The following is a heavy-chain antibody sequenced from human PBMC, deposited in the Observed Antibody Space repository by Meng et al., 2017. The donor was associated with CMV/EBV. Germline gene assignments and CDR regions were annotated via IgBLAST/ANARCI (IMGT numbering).Heavy chain of an antibody. D-gene: IGHD5-24*01. CDR3: ARLQEITTTTGYNWFDP. CDR1: GGSISSSNCY. J-gene: IGHJ5*02. V-gene: IGHV4-39*07. Sequence: GSLRLSCIVSGGSISSSNCYWGWIRQPPGTGLEWIGSMYYSGSTYSGSTYYNPSLKSRVTISVDTSKNQFSLKLNSVTVADTAVYYCARLQEITTTTGYNWFDPWGQGTLVTVSS. CDR2: MYYSGSTYSGST.